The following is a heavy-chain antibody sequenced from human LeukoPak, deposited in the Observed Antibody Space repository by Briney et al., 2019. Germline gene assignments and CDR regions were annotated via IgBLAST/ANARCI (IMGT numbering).Heavy chain of an antibody. Sequence: SVKVSCKASGGTFSSYTIGWVRQAPGQGLEWMGGIIPIFGTANYAQKFQGRVTITADESTSTAYMELSSLRSEDTAVYYCARNLGYCSGGSCYTPFDYWGQGTLVTVSS. J-gene: IGHJ4*02. V-gene: IGHV1-69*13. D-gene: IGHD2-15*01. CDR3: ARNLGYCSGGSCYTPFDY. CDR2: IIPIFGTA. CDR1: GGTFSSYT.